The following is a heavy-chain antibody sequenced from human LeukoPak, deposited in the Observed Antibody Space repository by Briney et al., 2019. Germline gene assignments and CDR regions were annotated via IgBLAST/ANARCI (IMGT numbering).Heavy chain of an antibody. CDR3: ASTLYSSSWYLFDY. CDR2: INPNSGGT. V-gene: IGHV1-2*02. Sequence: ASVKVSCKASGYTFTGYYMHWMRQAPGQGLEWMGWINPNSGGTNYAQKFQGRVTMTRDTSISTAYMELSRLRSDDTAVYYCASTLYSSSWYLFDYWGQGTLVTVSS. J-gene: IGHJ4*02. CDR1: GYTFTGYY. D-gene: IGHD6-13*01.